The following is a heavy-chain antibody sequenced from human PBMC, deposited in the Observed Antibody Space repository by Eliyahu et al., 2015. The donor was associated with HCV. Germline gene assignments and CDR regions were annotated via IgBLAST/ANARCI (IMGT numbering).Heavy chain of an antibody. Sequence: EVQLLESGGGLVQPGGSLRLSCAASGFXFSSXAMSWVRQTPGKGLEWVSSICGSGGSTWYADSVKGRFTISRDDSKNTLYLQMNSLRAEDTALYYCAKVSSSSCYGYFDYWGQGTLVTVSS. J-gene: IGHJ4*02. CDR3: AKVSSSSCYGYFDY. V-gene: IGHV3-23*01. CDR2: ICGSGGST. CDR1: GFXFSSXA. D-gene: IGHD6-13*01.